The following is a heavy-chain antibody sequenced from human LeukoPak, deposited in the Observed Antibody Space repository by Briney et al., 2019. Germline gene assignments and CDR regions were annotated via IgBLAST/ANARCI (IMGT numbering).Heavy chain of an antibody. V-gene: IGHV1-69*13. CDR2: IIPIFGTA. CDR1: GGTFSSYA. Sequence: ASVKVSCKASGGTFSSYAISWVRQAPGQGLEWMGGIIPIFGTANYAQKFQGRVTITADESTSTAYMELSSLRSEDTAVYYCARGGITMIVVVGVGAFGIWGQGTMVTVSS. J-gene: IGHJ3*02. CDR3: ARGGITMIVVVGVGAFGI. D-gene: IGHD3-22*01.